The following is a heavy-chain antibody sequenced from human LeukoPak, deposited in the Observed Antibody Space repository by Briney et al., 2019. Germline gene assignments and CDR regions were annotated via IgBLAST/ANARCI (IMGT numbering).Heavy chain of an antibody. CDR1: GFTFSSYD. V-gene: IGHV3-13*01. CDR3: ARGGYDDAFDI. D-gene: IGHD3-3*01. Sequence: PGGSLRLSCAASGFTFSSYDMHWVRQATGKGLEWVSAIGTAGDTYYPGSVKGRFTISRENAKNSLYLQMNNLRAGDTAVYYCARGGYDDAFDIWGQGTMVTVSS. J-gene: IGHJ3*02. CDR2: IGTAGDT.